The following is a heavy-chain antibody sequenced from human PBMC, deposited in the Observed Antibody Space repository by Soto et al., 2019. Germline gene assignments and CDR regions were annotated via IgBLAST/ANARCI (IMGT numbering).Heavy chain of an antibody. Sequence: GGSLRLSCAASGFTFSSYGMHWVRQAPGKGLEWVAVIWYDGSNKYYADSVKGRFTISRDNSKNTLYLQMKSLRAEDTAVYYCARDGRITMVRGVIITGTFFDYWGQGTLVTVSS. V-gene: IGHV3-33*01. CDR2: IWYDGSNK. CDR3: ARDGRITMVRGVIITGTFFDY. CDR1: GFTFSSYG. D-gene: IGHD3-10*01. J-gene: IGHJ4*02.